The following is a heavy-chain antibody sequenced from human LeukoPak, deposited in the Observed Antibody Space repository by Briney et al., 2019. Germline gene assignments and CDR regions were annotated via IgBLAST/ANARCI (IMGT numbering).Heavy chain of an antibody. CDR2: IYSSGSA. CDR3: AKADLPVRSPYNWFDP. CDR1: GASLRSSSNS. V-gene: IGHV4-30-4*07. J-gene: IGHJ5*02. Sequence: SETLSLTCAVSGASLRSSSNSWSWFRQPPGKGLEGFGDIYSSGSASYNPSLQSRLLISIDTSKNHFSLELSSVTAADTAVYFCAKADLPVRSPYNWFDPWGQGTLVTVSS. D-gene: IGHD3-10*01.